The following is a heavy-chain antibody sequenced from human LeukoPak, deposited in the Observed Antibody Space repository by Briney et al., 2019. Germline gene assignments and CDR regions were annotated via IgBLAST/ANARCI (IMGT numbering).Heavy chain of an antibody. J-gene: IGHJ4*02. D-gene: IGHD3-9*01. CDR2: INHSGST. Sequence: SETLSLTCAVYGGSFSGYYWSWIRQPPGKGLEWIGEINHSGSTNYNPSLKSRVTISVDTSKNQFSLKLSSVTAADTAVYYCARGSLTGRVACLDCWGQGTLVTVSS. V-gene: IGHV4-34*01. CDR3: ARGSLTGRVACLDC. CDR1: GGSFSGYY.